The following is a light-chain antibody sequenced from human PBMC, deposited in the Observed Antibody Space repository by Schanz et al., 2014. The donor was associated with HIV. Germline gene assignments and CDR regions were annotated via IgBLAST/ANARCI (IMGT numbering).Light chain of an antibody. CDR3: SSYTSSSTVV. CDR2: DVS. CDR1: SIDVGGYDY. J-gene: IGLJ2*01. Sequence: QSALTQPASLSGSPGQSITISCTGTSIDVGGYDYVSWYQQHPDKAPRLIIYDVSNRPSGVSSRFSGSKSGSAASLTISGLQAEDEADYYCSSYTSSSTVVFGGGTKLTVL. V-gene: IGLV2-14*03.